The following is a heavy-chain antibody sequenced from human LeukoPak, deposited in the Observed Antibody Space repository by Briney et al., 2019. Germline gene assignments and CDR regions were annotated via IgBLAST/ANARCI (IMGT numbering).Heavy chain of an antibody. CDR1: GDSVSSNSAA. V-gene: IGHV6-1*01. J-gene: IGHJ6*03. CDR3: ARVVVRGVKNYYYYYYMDV. CDR2: TYYRSKWYN. Sequence: SQTLSLTCAISGDSVSSNSAAWNWIRQSPSRGLEWLGRTYYRSKWYNDYAVSVKSRITINPDTSKNQFSLQLNSVTPEDTAVYYCARVVVRGVKNYYYYYYMDVWGKGTTVTISS. D-gene: IGHD3-10*01.